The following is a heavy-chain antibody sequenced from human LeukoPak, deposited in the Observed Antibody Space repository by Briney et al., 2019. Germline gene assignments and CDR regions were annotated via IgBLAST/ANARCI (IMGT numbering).Heavy chain of an antibody. CDR3: ARGSANWNYGMDV. CDR2: IFPRDSNT. D-gene: IGHD1-1*01. Sequence: GESLKISCKGSGYSFTDYWIAWVRQMPGEGLEWMGIIFPRDSNTRYSPSFQGQVTISADKSITTAYLQWSSLKASDTATFYCARGSANWNYGMDVWGQGTTVTVSS. CDR1: GYSFTDYW. J-gene: IGHJ6*02. V-gene: IGHV5-51*01.